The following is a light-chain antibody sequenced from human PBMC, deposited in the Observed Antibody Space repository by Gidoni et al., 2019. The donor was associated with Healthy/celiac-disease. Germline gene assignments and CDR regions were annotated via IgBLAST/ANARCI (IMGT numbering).Light chain of an antibody. CDR3: QQYNNWPQT. CDR2: GAS. V-gene: IGKV3-15*01. CDR1: QSVSSN. Sequence: EIVMTQSPATLSVSPGERATPSCRASQSVSSNLAWYQQKPGQAPRLLIYGASTRATGIPARFSASGSGTEFTLTISSLQSEDFAVYYCQQYNNWPQTFGQGTKVEIK. J-gene: IGKJ1*01.